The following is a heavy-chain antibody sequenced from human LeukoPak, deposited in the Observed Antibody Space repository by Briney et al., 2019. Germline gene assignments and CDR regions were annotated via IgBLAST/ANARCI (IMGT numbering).Heavy chain of an antibody. CDR1: GGSISSSSYY. Sequence: PSETLSLTCTVSGGSISSSSYYWGWIRQPPGKGLEWIGSIYYSGSTYYNPSLKSRVTISVDTSKNQFSLKLSSVTAADTAVYYRARRVGSSWSMRWFDPWGQGTLVTVSS. V-gene: IGHV4-39*01. CDR2: IYYSGST. J-gene: IGHJ5*02. D-gene: IGHD6-13*01. CDR3: ARRVGSSWSMRWFDP.